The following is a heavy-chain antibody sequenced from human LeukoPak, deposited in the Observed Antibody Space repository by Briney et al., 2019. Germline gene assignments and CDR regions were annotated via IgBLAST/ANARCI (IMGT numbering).Heavy chain of an antibody. J-gene: IGHJ4*02. Sequence: SETLSLTCGVSGGSISTTNWWTWVRQPPGEGLEWIGEVHLSGRTHYNPSLESRVTMSVDMSGNHISLRLTSVTAADTAVYYCARVYTSWSFDYWGQGTLVTVSS. V-gene: IGHV4-4*02. CDR1: GGSISTTNW. CDR2: VHLSGRT. D-gene: IGHD2-2*02. CDR3: ARVYTSWSFDY.